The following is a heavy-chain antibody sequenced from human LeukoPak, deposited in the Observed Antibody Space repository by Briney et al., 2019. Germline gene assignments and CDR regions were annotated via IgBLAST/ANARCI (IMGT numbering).Heavy chain of an antibody. J-gene: IGHJ5*02. CDR1: GYTFTGYY. V-gene: IGHV1-2*04. CDR3: AREIAAAGTGTGWFDP. CDR2: INPNSGGT. Sequence: GASVKVSCKASGYTFTGYYMHWVRQAPGQGLEWMGWINPNSGGTNYAQKFQGWVTMTRDTSISTAYMELSRLRSDDTAVYYCAREIAAAGTGTGWFDPWGQGTLVTVSS. D-gene: IGHD6-13*01.